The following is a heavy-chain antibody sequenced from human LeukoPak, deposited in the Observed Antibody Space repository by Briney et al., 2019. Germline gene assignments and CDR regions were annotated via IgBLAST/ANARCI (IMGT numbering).Heavy chain of an antibody. V-gene: IGHV3-23*01. CDR3: AKDSYSSGWFGSYYYGMDV. CDR1: GFSFSSYA. CDR2: ISGSGGST. J-gene: IGHJ6*02. D-gene: IGHD6-19*01. Sequence: SGGSLRLSCAASGFSFSSYAMSWVRQAPGKGLEWVSGISGSGGSTYYADSVKGRFTISRDNSKNTLYLQMNSLRAEDTALYYCAKDSYSSGWFGSYYYGMDVWGQGTTVTVSS.